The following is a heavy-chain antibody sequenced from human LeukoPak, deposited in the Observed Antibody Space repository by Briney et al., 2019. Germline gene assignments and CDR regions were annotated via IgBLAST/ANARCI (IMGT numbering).Heavy chain of an antibody. CDR3: ARETMDTAMAYNWFDP. V-gene: IGHV1-46*01. D-gene: IGHD5-18*01. J-gene: IGHJ5*02. CDR1: GYTFTSYY. Sequence: GASVKVSCKASGYTFTSYYMHWVRQAPGQGFEWMGVINPGGGSTSYAQKFQGRVTMTRDTSTSTVYMELSSLKSEDTGVYYCARETMDTAMAYNWFDPWGQGTLVTVSS. CDR2: INPGGGST.